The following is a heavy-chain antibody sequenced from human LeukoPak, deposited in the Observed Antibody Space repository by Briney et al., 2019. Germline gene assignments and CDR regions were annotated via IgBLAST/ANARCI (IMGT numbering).Heavy chain of an antibody. Sequence: SETLSLTCTVSGGSISSSSYYWGWIRQPPGKGLEWIGSIYYSGSTYYNPSLKSRVTISVDTSKNQFSLKLSSVTAADTAVYYCARGPYARKFKPPWFDPWGQGTLVTVSS. D-gene: IGHD3-16*01. CDR3: ARGPYARKFKPPWFDP. J-gene: IGHJ5*02. CDR2: IYYSGST. V-gene: IGHV4-39*07. CDR1: GGSISSSSYY.